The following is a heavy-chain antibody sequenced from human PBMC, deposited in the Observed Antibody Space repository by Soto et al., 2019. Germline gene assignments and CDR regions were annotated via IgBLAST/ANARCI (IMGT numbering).Heavy chain of an antibody. CDR1: GYPFNSYH. J-gene: IGHJ5*02. V-gene: IGHV1-46*02. CDR2: INPTEGRT. D-gene: IGHD5-18*01. CDR3: ARGREISFGYNWFDP. Sequence: QVQLVQSGAEVGKPGASVKLSCQTSGYPFNSYHMHWVRQAPGQGLEWMGVINPTEGRTRYSQKFQDRVTMTRDTSTSTVYMELSSLRSEDTAIYFCARGREISFGYNWFDPWGQGTLVTVSS.